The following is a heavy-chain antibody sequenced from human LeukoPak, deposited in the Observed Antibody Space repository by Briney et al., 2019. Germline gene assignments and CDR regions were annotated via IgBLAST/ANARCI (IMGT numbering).Heavy chain of an antibody. Sequence: PSETLSLTCTVCGGSISSSTYYWGWIRQSPGKGLEWIGSIYYSGTTYYNPSVKSRVTISVDTSKNQFSLKLSSVTAADTAVYYCARLSVWSGYYLDWGQGTLVTVSS. CDR2: IYYSGTT. J-gene: IGHJ4*02. CDR3: ARLSVWSGYYLD. V-gene: IGHV4-39*01. D-gene: IGHD3-3*01. CDR1: GGSISSSTYY.